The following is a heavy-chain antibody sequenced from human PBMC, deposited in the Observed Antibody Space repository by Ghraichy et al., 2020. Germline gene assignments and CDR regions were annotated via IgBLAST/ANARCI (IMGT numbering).Heavy chain of an antibody. CDR1: GFTFSSYA. Sequence: GSLRLSCAASGFTFSSYAMSWVRQAPGKGLEWVSAISGSGGSTYYADSVKGRFTISRDNSKNTLYLQMNSLRAEDTAVYYCAKLSSFYDYMDVWGKGTTVTVSS. CDR3: AKLSSFYDYMDV. D-gene: IGHD3-16*02. V-gene: IGHV3-23*01. CDR2: ISGSGGST. J-gene: IGHJ6*03.